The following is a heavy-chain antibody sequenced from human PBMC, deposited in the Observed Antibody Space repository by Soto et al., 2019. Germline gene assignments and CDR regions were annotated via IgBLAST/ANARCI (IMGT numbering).Heavy chain of an antibody. J-gene: IGHJ6*02. CDR2: ISAYNGNT. CDR3: ACGYCSSTSCYYYYGMDV. D-gene: IGHD2-2*03. CDR1: GYTFTSYG. V-gene: IGHV1-18*01. Sequence: ASVKVSCKASGYTFTSYGISWVRQAPGQGLEWMGWISAYNGNTNYAQKLQGRVTMTTDTSTSTAYMELRSLRSDDTALYYCACGYCSSTSCYYYYGMDVWGQGTTVTVSS.